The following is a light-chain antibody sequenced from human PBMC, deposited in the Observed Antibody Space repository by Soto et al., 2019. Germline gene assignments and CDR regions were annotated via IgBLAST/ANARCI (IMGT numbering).Light chain of an antibody. CDR3: QQYNNWPPLT. CDR2: GAT. Sequence: IVMTQSPATLSVSPGERATLSCTASQSVRSNLAWYQQKPGQAPRLLIYGATTRATGIPARFSGSGSGTEFTLTISSLQSEDFALYYCQQYNNWPPLTFGGGTKVEIK. J-gene: IGKJ4*01. V-gene: IGKV3-15*01. CDR1: QSVRSN.